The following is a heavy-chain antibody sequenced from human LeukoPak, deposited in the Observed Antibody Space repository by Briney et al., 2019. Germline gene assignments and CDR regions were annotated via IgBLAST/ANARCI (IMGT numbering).Heavy chain of an antibody. CDR2: IIPIFGTA. Sequence: GASVKVSCKASGGTFSSYAISWVRQAPGQGLEWMGGIIPIFGTASYAQKFQGRVTITADESTSTAYMELSSLRSDDTAVYYCARDALNGGDTLKLFDYWGQGTLVTVSS. CDR3: ARDALNGGDTLKLFDY. V-gene: IGHV1-69*13. D-gene: IGHD2-21*01. CDR1: GGTFSSYA. J-gene: IGHJ4*02.